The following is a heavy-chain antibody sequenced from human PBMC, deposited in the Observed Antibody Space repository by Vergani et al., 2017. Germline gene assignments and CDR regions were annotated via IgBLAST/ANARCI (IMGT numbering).Heavy chain of an antibody. J-gene: IGHJ1*01. Sequence: VQLVESGGGVVQRGGSLRLSCAGAGFTFDTYTMAYVRQAPGKGLEWVATISSGGGDIFYADSVKGRFTICRDNSKNTLILQMNSLKDEDTAVYYCTTAWGLYYLHGEYFQYWGRGTLVSVSS. CDR1: GFTFDTYT. V-gene: IGHV3-23*04. CDR3: TTAWGLYYLHGEYFQY. CDR2: ISSGGGDI. D-gene: IGHD3-10*01.